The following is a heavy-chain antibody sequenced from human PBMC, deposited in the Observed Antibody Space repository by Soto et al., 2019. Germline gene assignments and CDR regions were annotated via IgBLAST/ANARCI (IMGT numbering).Heavy chain of an antibody. CDR2: IRSKGYGGTI. J-gene: IGHJ4*02. D-gene: IGHD3-10*01. Sequence: GGSLRLSCTTSGFTIGDYAMGWFRQAPGKGLEWVGFIRSKGYGGTIEYAASVKGRFTISRDESKGIADLHTNSLKIEDTALYYCARGLWFGELFYAYFDYWGLGTLVTVSS. V-gene: IGHV3-49*03. CDR1: GFTIGDYA. CDR3: ARGLWFGELFYAYFDY.